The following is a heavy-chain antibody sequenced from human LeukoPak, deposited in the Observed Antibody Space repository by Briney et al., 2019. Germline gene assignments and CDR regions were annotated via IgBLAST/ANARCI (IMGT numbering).Heavy chain of an antibody. CDR1: GGTFSSYA. CDR3: ARSYGSGIYYMDV. D-gene: IGHD3-10*01. J-gene: IGHJ6*03. Sequence: SVKVYCKAFGGTFSSYAISWVRQAPGQGLEWMGGIIPIFGTANYAQKFQGRVTITTDESTSTAYMELSSLRSEDTAVYYCARSYGSGIYYMDVWGKGTTVTVSS. CDR2: IIPIFGTA. V-gene: IGHV1-69*05.